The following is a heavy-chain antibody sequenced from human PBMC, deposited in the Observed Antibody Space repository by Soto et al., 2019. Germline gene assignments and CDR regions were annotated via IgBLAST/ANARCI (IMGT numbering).Heavy chain of an antibody. V-gene: IGHV1-8*01. Sequence: ASVKVSCKASGYTFTSYDINWVRQATGQGLEWMGWMNPNSGNTGYAQKFQGRVTMTRNTSISTAYMELSSLRSEDTAVYYCARGYGSFYGMDVWGQGTTVTVSS. D-gene: IGHD4-17*01. J-gene: IGHJ6*02. CDR1: GYTFTSYD. CDR2: MNPNSGNT. CDR3: ARGYGSFYGMDV.